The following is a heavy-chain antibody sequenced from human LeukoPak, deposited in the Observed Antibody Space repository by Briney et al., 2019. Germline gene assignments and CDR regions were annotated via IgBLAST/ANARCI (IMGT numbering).Heavy chain of an antibody. CDR2: IIPIFGTA. D-gene: IGHD6-13*01. Sequence: SVKVSCRASGGTFSSYAISWVRQAPGQGLEWMGGIIPIFGTANYAQKFQGRVTITADESTSTAYMELSSLRSEDTAVYYCARVGAAAAGTHLDYWGQGTLVTVSS. CDR3: ARVGAAAAGTHLDY. CDR1: GGTFSSYA. J-gene: IGHJ4*02. V-gene: IGHV1-69*13.